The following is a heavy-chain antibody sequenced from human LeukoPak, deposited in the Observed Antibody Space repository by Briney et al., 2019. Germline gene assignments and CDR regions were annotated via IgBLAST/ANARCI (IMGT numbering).Heavy chain of an antibody. CDR3: ARGAYAGSSSYFDY. V-gene: IGHV1-46*01. CDR1: GYIFTSYY. J-gene: IGHJ4*02. D-gene: IGHD6-6*01. Sequence: GASVKVSCKASGYIFTSYYIHWVRQAPGQGLEWMGLINPSDGSTDYAQKFQGRVTMARDTSTSTVYMELSRLRSEDTAVYYCARGAYAGSSSYFDYWGQGTLVAVSS. CDR2: INPSDGST.